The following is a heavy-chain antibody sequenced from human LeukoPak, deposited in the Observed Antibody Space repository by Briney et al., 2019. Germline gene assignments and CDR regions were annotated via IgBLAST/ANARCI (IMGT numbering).Heavy chain of an antibody. CDR3: ASSGFTAVAGGGDAFDI. CDR1: GFTFSSYA. CDR2: IYSGGST. V-gene: IGHV3-66*01. J-gene: IGHJ3*02. Sequence: GGSLRLSCAASGFTFSSYAMSWVRQAPGKGLEWVSVIYSGGSTYYADSVKGRFTISRDNSKNTLYLQMNSLRAEDTAVYYCASSGFTAVAGGGDAFDIWGQGTMVTVSS. D-gene: IGHD6-19*01.